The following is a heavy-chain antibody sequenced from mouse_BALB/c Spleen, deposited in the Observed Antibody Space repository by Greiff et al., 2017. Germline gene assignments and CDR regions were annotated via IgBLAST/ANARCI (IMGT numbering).Heavy chain of an antibody. CDR2: ISSGSSTI. D-gene: IGHD3-1*01. CDR3: ARSGGPYYAMDY. V-gene: IGHV5-17*02. CDR1: GFTFSSFG. J-gene: IGHJ4*01. Sequence: EVKLEESGGGLVQPGGSRKLSCAASGFTFSSFGMHWVRQAPEKGLEWVAYISSGSSTIYYADTVKGRFTISRDNPKNTLFLQMTSLRSEDTAMYYCARSGGPYYAMDYWGQGTSVTVSS.